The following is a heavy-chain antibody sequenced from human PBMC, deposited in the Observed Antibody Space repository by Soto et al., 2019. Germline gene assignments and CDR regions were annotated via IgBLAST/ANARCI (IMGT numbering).Heavy chain of an antibody. J-gene: IGHJ4*02. CDR2: ISSSSSYI. D-gene: IGHD2-15*01. V-gene: IGHV3-21*01. Sequence: EVQLVESGGGLVKPGGSLRLSCAASGFTFSSYSMNWVRQAPGKGLEWVSSISSSSSYIYYADSVKGRFTISRDNAKKSLYLQMNSLRAEDTAVYYCARDPGYCRGGSCYPNHYYFDYWGQGTLVTVSS. CDR1: GFTFSSYS. CDR3: ARDPGYCRGGSCYPNHYYFDY.